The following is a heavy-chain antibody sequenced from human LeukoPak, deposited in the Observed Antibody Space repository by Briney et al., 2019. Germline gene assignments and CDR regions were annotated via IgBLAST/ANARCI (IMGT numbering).Heavy chain of an antibody. V-gene: IGHV3-48*02. J-gene: IGHJ5*02. Sequence: GGSLRLSCAASGFTFSSYSMNWVRQAPGKGLEWVSYISSSSSTIYYADSVKGRFTISRDNAKNSLYLQMNSLRDEDTAVYYCARDRRAGYYGSGTGYNWFDPWGQGTLVTVSS. CDR1: GFTFSSYS. D-gene: IGHD3-10*01. CDR3: ARDRRAGYYGSGTGYNWFDP. CDR2: ISSSSSTI.